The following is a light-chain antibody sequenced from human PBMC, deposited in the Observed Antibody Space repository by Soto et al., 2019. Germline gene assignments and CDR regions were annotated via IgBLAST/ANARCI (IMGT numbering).Light chain of an antibody. V-gene: IGLV2-14*03. CDR2: DVS. J-gene: IGLJ1*01. CDR1: RTDVADGYDY. CDR3: PSYTRSAPFYV. Sequence: QSVLTQPASVSGSPGQSIAISCTGVRTDVADGYDYVSWYQQHPGQAPQLIIYDVSNRPSGVSDRCSGSKSGNTASLTISGLQAEDEAENYCPSYTRSAPFYVFETGTKVTVL.